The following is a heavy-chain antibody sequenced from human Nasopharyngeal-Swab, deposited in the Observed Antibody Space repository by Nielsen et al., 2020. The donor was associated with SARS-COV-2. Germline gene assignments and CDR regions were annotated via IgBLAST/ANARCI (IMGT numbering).Heavy chain of an antibody. V-gene: IGHV4-39*01. CDR2: IYYSGST. Sequence: SETLSLTCTVSGGSISSSSYYWGWIRQPPGKGLEWIGSIYYSGSTYYNPSLKSRVTISVDTSKNQFSLKLSSVTAADTAVYYRARHASHIVLMVYAMGWFDPWGQGTLVTVSS. J-gene: IGHJ5*02. D-gene: IGHD2-8*01. CDR3: ARHASHIVLMVYAMGWFDP. CDR1: GGSISSSSYY.